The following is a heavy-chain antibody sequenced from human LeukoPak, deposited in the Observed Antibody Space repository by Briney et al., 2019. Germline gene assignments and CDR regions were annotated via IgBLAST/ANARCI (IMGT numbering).Heavy chain of an antibody. CDR2: IYYSGST. V-gene: IGHV4-59*08. Sequence: SETLSLTCTVSGGSISSYYWSWIRQPPGKGLEWIGYIYYSGSTNYSPSLKSRVTISVDTSKNQFSLKLSSVTAADTAVYYCARQAWYYYGMDVWGQGTTVTVSS. CDR1: GGSISSYY. CDR3: ARQAWYYYGMDV. J-gene: IGHJ6*02.